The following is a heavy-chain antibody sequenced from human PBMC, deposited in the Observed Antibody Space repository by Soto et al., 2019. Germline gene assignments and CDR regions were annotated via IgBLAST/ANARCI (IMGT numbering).Heavy chain of an antibody. V-gene: IGHV4-34*01. CDR1: GGSFSGYY. D-gene: IGHD2-15*01. J-gene: IGHJ4*02. CDR2: INHSGST. Sequence: QVQLQQWGAGLLKPSETLSLTCAVYGGSFSGYYWSWIRQPPGKGLEWIGEINHSGSTNYNPSLKIRVTISVDTSKHQFSLKLSSVTAADTAVYYCARGPSRRRYCSGGSCYSPDYWGQGTLVTVSS. CDR3: ARGPSRRRYCSGGSCYSPDY.